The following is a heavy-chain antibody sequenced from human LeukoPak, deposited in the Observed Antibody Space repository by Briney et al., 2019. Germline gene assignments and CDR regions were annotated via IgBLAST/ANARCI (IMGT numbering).Heavy chain of an antibody. J-gene: IGHJ4*02. CDR2: IYHSGST. CDR3: ARGYYDILTGYYRASFYFDY. V-gene: IGHV4-38-2*02. D-gene: IGHD3-9*01. CDR1: GYSISSGYY. Sequence: MSSETLSLTCTVSGYSISSGYYWGWIRQPPGKGLEWIGSIYHSGSTYYNPSLKSRVTISVDTSKNQFSLKLSSVTAADTAVYYCARGYYDILTGYYRASFYFDYWGQGTLVTVSS.